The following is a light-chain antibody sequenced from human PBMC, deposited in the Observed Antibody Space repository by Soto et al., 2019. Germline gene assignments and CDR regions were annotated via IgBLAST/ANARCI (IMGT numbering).Light chain of an antibody. V-gene: IGKV1-39*01. CDR2: IVS. CDR3: QESFSTLWT. J-gene: IGKJ1*01. Sequence: DIHMTQSPSSLSASVGDGVTITCRASESVSRFLNWYQQKPGKAPKVLISIVSVLQSGVPSRFSGSGSGTDFTLTISSLQPEDFATYFCQESFSTLWTFGQGTKVEMK. CDR1: ESVSRF.